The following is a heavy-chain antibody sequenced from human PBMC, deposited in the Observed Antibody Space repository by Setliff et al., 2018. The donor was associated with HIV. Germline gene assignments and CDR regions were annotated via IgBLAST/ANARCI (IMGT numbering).Heavy chain of an antibody. J-gene: IGHJ6*02. CDR2: IYTSGST. V-gene: IGHV4-61*02. CDR3: ARENGRTNYYYYYGLDV. CDR1: GVSISSGTYY. Sequence: TCTVSGVSISSGTYYWSWVRQRAGKGLEWIGRIYTSGSTNYDPSLKSRVTISLDTSKNQFSLKLSSVTAADTAVYYCARENGRTNYYYYYGLDVWGQGTTVTAP.